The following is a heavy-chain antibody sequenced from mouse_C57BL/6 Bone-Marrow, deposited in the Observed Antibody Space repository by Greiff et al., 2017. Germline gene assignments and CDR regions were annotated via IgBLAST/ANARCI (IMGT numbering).Heavy chain of an antibody. Sequence: EVKLVESEGGLVQPGSSMKLSCTASGFTFSDYYMAWVRQVPEKGLEWVANINYDGSSTYYLDSLKSRFIISRDNAKNILYLQMSSLKSEDTATYYCARDLYGRGYYFDYWGQGTTLTVSS. CDR3: ARDLYGRGYYFDY. CDR2: INYDGSST. CDR1: GFTFSDYY. J-gene: IGHJ2*01. V-gene: IGHV5-16*01. D-gene: IGHD1-1*01.